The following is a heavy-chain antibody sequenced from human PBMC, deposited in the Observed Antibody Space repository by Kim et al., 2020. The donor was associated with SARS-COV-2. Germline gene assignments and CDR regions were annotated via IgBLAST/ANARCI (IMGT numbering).Heavy chain of an antibody. CDR3: ARVKPPPRTHREGPAAIGGNYYYGMDV. J-gene: IGHJ6*02. CDR1: GYTFTSYG. V-gene: IGHV1-18*04. Sequence: ASVKVSCKASGYTFTSYGISWVRQAPGQGLEWMGWISAYNGNTNYAQKLQGRVTMTTDTSTSTAYMELRSLRSDDTAVYYCARVKPPPRTHREGPAAIGGNYYYGMDVWGQGTTVTVSS. D-gene: IGHD2-2*01. CDR2: ISAYNGNT.